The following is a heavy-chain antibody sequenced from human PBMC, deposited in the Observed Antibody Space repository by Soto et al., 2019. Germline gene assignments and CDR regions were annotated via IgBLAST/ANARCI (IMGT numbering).Heavy chain of an antibody. CDR1: GYTFTSYG. Sequence: ASVKVSCKASGYTFTSYGISWVRQAPGQGLEWMGWISAYNGNTNYAQKLQGRVTMTTDTSTSTAYMELSSLRSEDTAVYYCARDHLDLPVFQHWGQGTLVTVSS. CDR3: ARDHLDLPVFQH. J-gene: IGHJ1*01. CDR2: ISAYNGNT. V-gene: IGHV1-18*01.